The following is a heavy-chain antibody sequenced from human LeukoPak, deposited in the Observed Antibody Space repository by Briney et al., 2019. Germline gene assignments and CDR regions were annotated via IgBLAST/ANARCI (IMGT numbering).Heavy chain of an antibody. D-gene: IGHD6-19*01. CDR1: GFIFSIYG. V-gene: IGHV3-30*02. CDR2: IRYDGTNK. J-gene: IGHJ4*02. Sequence: GGSLRLSCAASGFIFSIYGIHWVRQAPGKGLEWVAFIRYDGTNKYYADSVKGRFTISRDNSKNTLYLQMNSLRAEDTAVYYCAKDSVGSGWFLDFWGQGTLVTVSS. CDR3: AKDSVGSGWFLDF.